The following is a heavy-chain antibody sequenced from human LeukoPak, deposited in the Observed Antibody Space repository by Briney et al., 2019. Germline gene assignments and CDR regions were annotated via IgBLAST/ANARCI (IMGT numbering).Heavy chain of an antibody. CDR1: GFTFNTYS. J-gene: IGHJ6*03. D-gene: IGHD6-19*01. CDR3: GRDGGGAVAPYYYYYMDV. CDR2: ISSSSSTI. V-gene: IGHV3-48*01. Sequence: GGTLRLSCEASGFTFNTYSMSWVRQSPGKGLEWVSYISSSSSTIYYPDSVKGRFTISRDNAKNSLYLQMNSPGAEDTAVYYRGRDGGGAVAPYYYYYMDVWGKGTTVTVSS.